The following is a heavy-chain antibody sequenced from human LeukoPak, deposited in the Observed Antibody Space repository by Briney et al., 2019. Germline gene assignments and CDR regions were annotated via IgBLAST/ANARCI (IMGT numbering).Heavy chain of an antibody. D-gene: IGHD3-10*01. CDR1: GGSIRSYF. Sequence: ESSETLTLICTVSGGSIRSYFWSWTRQPPGRGLERIGYIYYSGSTNYNPPLKSRVTMSVDTSKNQFSLKLSSVTAADTAVYYCARVYGSGSYFVDYWGQGVLVSVSS. V-gene: IGHV4-59*12. CDR2: IYYSGST. CDR3: ARVYGSGSYFVDY. J-gene: IGHJ4*02.